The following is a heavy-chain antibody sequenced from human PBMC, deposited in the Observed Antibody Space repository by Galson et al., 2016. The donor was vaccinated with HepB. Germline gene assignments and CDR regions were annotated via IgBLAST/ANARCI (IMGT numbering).Heavy chain of an antibody. J-gene: IGHJ6*02. Sequence: TLSLTCAVSGGSFSGYHWTWIRQPPGKGLEWIGEINHSGSTNYNPSLTSRVTISVDTSKNQFPLRLSSVTAADTAVYYCARAAALRFFLKYGMDVWGQGTTVTVSS. D-gene: IGHD3-3*01. V-gene: IGHV4-34*01. CDR3: ARAAALRFFLKYGMDV. CDR2: INHSGST. CDR1: GGSFSGYH.